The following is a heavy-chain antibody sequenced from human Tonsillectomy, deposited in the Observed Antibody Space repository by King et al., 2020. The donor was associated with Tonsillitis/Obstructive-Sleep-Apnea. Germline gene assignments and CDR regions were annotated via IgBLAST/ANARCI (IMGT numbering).Heavy chain of an antibody. Sequence: QLVQSGAEVKKTGSSVKVSCKPSGGTFSSYAISWVRQAPGQGLEWMGRVIPSLGIGKYAHKFQGRVTFTADKSTSTAYMELSRLISDDTAVYYCAREGTGRGSWGYNWFDLWGQGTLVTVSS. CDR1: GGTFSSYA. D-gene: IGHD3-10*01. J-gene: IGHJ5*02. CDR2: VIPSLGIG. CDR3: AREGTGRGSWGYNWFDL. V-gene: IGHV1-69*09.